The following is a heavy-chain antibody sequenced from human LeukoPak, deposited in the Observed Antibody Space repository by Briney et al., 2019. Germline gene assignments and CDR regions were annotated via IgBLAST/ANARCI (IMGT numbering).Heavy chain of an antibody. Sequence: GGSLRLSCAASGFTFSSYWMHWVRQAPGKGLVWVSRINSDGSSTSYADSVKGRCTISRDNAKNTLYLQMNSLRAEDTAVYYCARANYYGSGRAAFDIWGQGTMVTVSS. CDR3: ARANYYGSGRAAFDI. D-gene: IGHD3-10*01. CDR2: INSDGSST. CDR1: GFTFSSYW. V-gene: IGHV3-74*01. J-gene: IGHJ3*02.